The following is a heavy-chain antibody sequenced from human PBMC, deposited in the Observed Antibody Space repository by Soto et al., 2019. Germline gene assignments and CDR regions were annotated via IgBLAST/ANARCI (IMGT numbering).Heavy chain of an antibody. CDR3: ARRPDAFDI. V-gene: IGHV3-23*01. CDR2: ISGDGLST. CDR1: GSTFTDFT. J-gene: IGHJ3*02. Sequence: GSLRLSWAGSGSTFTDFTMTWVRQAPGKGLEWVSAISGDGLSTYYAGSVKGRFTISRDNSKTTLYLQMNSLRAEDTAVYYCARRPDAFDIWGRGTMVTVSS.